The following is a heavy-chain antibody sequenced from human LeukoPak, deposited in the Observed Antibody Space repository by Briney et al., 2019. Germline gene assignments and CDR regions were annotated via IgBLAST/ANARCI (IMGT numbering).Heavy chain of an antibody. D-gene: IGHD2-15*01. CDR3: ARGGNVGYCSGGSCYLGAFDI. Sequence: GESLKITCKGSGYSFTSYWIGWVRQMPGKGLEWMGIIYSGDSDTRYSPSFQGRVTISADKSVSTAYLQWSSLKASDTGMYYCARGGNVGYCSGGSCYLGAFDIWGQGTMVTVAS. V-gene: IGHV5-51*01. CDR2: IYSGDSDT. J-gene: IGHJ3*02. CDR1: GYSFTSYW.